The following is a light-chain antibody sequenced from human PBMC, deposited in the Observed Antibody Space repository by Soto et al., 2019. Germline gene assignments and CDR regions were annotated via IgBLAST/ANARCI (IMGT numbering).Light chain of an antibody. CDR1: QSVSSY. J-gene: IGKJ4*01. CDR3: QQRSNWPPRVT. V-gene: IGKV3-11*01. Sequence: EIVLTQSPATLSLSPGERATLSCRASQSVSSYLAWYQQKPGQAPRLLIYDASNRATGIPARFSGSGSGTDLPLTISSLEPEDFAVYYCQQRSNWPPRVTFGGGTKVEIK. CDR2: DAS.